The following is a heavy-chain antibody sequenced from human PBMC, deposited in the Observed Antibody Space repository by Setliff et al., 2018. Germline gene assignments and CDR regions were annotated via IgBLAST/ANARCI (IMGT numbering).Heavy chain of an antibody. D-gene: IGHD6-13*01. J-gene: IGHJ5*02. CDR3: ARDPAIIAAAGLNWFDP. Sequence: LRLSCAASGFTFSSYAMHWVRQAPGKGLEWVAVMSYDGSNKYYADSVKGRFTISRDNSKNTLYLQMNSLRAEDTAVYYCARDPAIIAAAGLNWFDPWGQGTLVTVSS. V-gene: IGHV3-30*04. CDR2: MSYDGSNK. CDR1: GFTFSSYA.